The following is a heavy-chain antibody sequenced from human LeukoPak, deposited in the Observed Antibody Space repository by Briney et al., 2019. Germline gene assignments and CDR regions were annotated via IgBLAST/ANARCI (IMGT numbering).Heavy chain of an antibody. J-gene: IGHJ1*01. CDR3: GRGGTYDIIVYYPLDNFQS. V-gene: IGHV4-61*02. CDR1: GGSISRGSYY. CDR2: FHSSGST. Sequence: SQTLSLTCTVSGGSISRGSYYWSWIRQPAGTGLEWIGRFHSSGSTDYNPSLKSRVTISVDTSKNQFSLKATSVTAANPAVYSCGRGGTYDIIVYYPLDNFQSWGQGTRVTVSP. D-gene: IGHD3-22*01.